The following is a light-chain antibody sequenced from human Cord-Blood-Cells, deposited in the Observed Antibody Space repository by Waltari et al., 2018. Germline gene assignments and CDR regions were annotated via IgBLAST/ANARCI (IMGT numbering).Light chain of an antibody. CDR3: CSYAGSSTFDWV. V-gene: IGLV2-23*03. J-gene: IGLJ3*02. CDR1: SSYVGSYNL. Sequence: QSALTQPASVSGSPGQSITISCTGTSSYVGSYNLVPWYQQHPGKAPKLMIYEGSKRPSGVSNRFSGSKSGNTASLTISGLQAEDEADYYCCSYAGSSTFDWVFGGGTKLTVL. CDR2: EGS.